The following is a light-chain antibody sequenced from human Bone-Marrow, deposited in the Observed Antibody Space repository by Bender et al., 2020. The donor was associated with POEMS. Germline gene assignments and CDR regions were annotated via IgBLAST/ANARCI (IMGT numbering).Light chain of an antibody. V-gene: IGLV1-47*02. J-gene: IGLJ3*02. Sequence: QSAVTQPPSASGSPGQRVTISCSGGDSNIGSNYVHWYQQVPGMAPKLLLYANNQRPSGVPDRFSGSKSGTSASLAISGLRSEDEADYYCAGWDDSLSGVVFGGGTKLTVL. CDR3: AGWDDSLSGVV. CDR1: DSNIGSNY. CDR2: ANN.